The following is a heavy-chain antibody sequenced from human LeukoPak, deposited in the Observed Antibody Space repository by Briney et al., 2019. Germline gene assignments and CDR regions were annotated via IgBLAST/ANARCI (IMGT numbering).Heavy chain of an antibody. CDR1: GYTFTNYG. CDR3: AREVGRAFDY. D-gene: IGHD3/OR15-3a*01. V-gene: IGHV1-18*01. J-gene: IGHJ4*02. CDR2: ISGYDGNT. Sequence: ASVTVSCKASGYTFTNYGISWVRQAPGQGLEWMGWISGYDGNTNYAQKLQGRVTMTTDTSTSSAYMELRSLRSDDTAVYYCAREVGRAFDYWGQGTLVTVSS.